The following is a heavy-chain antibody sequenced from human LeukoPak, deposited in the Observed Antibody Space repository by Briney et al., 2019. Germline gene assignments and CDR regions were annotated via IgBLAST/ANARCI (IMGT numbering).Heavy chain of an antibody. J-gene: IGHJ5*02. V-gene: IGHV4-34*01. CDR1: GGSFSGYY. CDR2: SYHSGST. Sequence: SETLSLTCAVYGGSFSGYYWSWIRQPPGKGLEWIGESYHSGSTNYNPSLMSRVTISQDTSKNQFPPMLRSETAADMAVYYFARNLEKIGFGPWGQGTLVTVSS. CDR3: ARNLEKIGFGP.